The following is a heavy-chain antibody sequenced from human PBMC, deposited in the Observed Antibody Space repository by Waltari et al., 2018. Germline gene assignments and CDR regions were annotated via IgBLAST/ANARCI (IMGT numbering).Heavy chain of an antibody. CDR2: MNPTNGVT. CDR3: ARGLGGSSPFDY. Sequence: QVHLVQSGAEVKKSGASVKVSCKASGYSFGGYYLYWVRQAPGQGLEWRGWMNPTNGVTNYAQKFQGRVTMTRDTSINSVYMDLSRLRSDDTAVYFCARGLGGSSPFDYWGRGTLVTVSS. J-gene: IGHJ4*02. CDR1: GYSFGGYY. V-gene: IGHV1-2*02. D-gene: IGHD3-16*01.